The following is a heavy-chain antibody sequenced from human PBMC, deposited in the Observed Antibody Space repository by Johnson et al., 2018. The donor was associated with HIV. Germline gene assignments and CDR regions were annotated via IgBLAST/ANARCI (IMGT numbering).Heavy chain of an antibody. CDR3: ARVLYYYDSSGYWTNDAFDI. CDR1: GFTFSSYW. V-gene: IGHV3-74*02. D-gene: IGHD3-22*01. J-gene: IGHJ3*02. CDR2: IDSDGSHT. Sequence: VQLVESGGNLVQPGGSLRLSCAASGFTFSSYWMHWVRQPPGKGLVWVSRIDSDGSHTSYADSVKGRFTMSRDNANNTLFLQMTSLRAEDTAVYYCARVLYYYDSSGYWTNDAFDIWGQGTMVTVSS.